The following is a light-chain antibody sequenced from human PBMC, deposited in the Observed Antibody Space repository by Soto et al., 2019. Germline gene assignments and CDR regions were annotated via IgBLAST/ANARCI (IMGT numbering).Light chain of an antibody. CDR1: QSVDAY. CDR2: DAS. Sequence: EIVLTQSPATLSLSPGDRATLSCRASQSVDAYLAWYQQRPGQAPRLLMFDASNRATGTPTRFSGRGSGTDFTLIISSLEPEDFAVYYCQQRSTWSPTFGEGTKVEIK. CDR3: QQRSTWSPT. V-gene: IGKV3-11*01. J-gene: IGKJ1*01.